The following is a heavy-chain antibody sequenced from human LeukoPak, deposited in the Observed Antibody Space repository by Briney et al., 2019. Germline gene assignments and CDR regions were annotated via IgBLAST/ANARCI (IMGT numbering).Heavy chain of an antibody. D-gene: IGHD6-19*01. Sequence: SETLSLTCTVSGGSISSNNYYWGWIRQPPGKGLEWVGSIYYSGSTYYNPSLKSRVTISVDKSKNQFSLKLSSVTAADTAVYYCARGGDSSGFYWGQGTLVTVSS. V-gene: IGHV4-39*07. CDR3: ARGGDSSGFY. J-gene: IGHJ4*02. CDR1: GGSISSNNYY. CDR2: IYYSGST.